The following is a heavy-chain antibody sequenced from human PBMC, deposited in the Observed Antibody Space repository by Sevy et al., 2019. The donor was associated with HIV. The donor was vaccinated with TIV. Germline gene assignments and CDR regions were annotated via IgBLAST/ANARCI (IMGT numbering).Heavy chain of an antibody. Sequence: SETLSLTCAVYGGSFSGYYWSWIRQPPGKGLEWIGEINHSGSTNYNPSLKSRVTISVDTSKNQFSLKLSSVTAADTVVYYCARGGYIAAAGTHYYYGMDVWGQGTTVTVSS. V-gene: IGHV4-34*01. CDR3: ARGGYIAAAGTHYYYGMDV. CDR2: INHSGST. J-gene: IGHJ6*02. CDR1: GGSFSGYY. D-gene: IGHD6-13*01.